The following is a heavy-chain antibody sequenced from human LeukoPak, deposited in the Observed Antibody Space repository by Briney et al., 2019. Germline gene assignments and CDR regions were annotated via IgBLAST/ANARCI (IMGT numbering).Heavy chain of an antibody. CDR1: GGSISRSSCY. CDR2: IYYSGST. J-gene: IGHJ5*02. D-gene: IGHD3-16*01. Sequence: PSETLSLTCTVSGGSISRSSCYWGWIRQPPGKGLEWIASIYYSGSTYYNPSLKSRVTISVDTSKNQLSLKLSSVTAADTAVYYCARQSSSAGWFDPWGQGTLVTVSS. CDR3: ARQSSSAGWFDP. V-gene: IGHV4-39*01.